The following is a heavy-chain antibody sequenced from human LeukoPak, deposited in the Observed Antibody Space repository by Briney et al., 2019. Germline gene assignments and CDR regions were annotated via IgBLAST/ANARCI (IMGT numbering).Heavy chain of an antibody. J-gene: IGHJ4*02. CDR3: ARSIVVVTAIPV. CDR2: IYYSGST. D-gene: IGHD2-21*02. CDR1: GGSISSYY. V-gene: IGHV4-59*12. Sequence: SETLFLTCTASGGSISSYYWSWIRQPPGKGLEWIGYIYYSGSTNYNPSLKSRVTISVDTSKNQFSLKLSSVTAADTAVYYCARSIVVVTAIPVWGQGTLVTVSS.